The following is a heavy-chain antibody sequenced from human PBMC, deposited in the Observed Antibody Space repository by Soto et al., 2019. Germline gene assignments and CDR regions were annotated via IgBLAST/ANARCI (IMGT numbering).Heavy chain of an antibody. CDR3: ARDTSNSFHY. CDR1: GYTFNTYF. D-gene: IGHD2-2*01. V-gene: IGHV1-18*01. Sequence: HVQLVQSGGDLRKPGASVKVSCNTSGYTFNTYFISWIRQAPGQGLEWMGWISPYNGKTNYAEKFQGRVTMTTDTFTRTAYFELRNLRLDDTAVYYCARDTSNSFHYWGQGTLITVSS. CDR2: ISPYNGKT. J-gene: IGHJ4*02.